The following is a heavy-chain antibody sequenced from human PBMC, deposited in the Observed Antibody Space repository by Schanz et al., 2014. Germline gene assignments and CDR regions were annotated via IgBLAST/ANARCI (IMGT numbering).Heavy chain of an antibody. CDR3: ETTTVTRGVTGFDH. V-gene: IGHV4-34*01. J-gene: IGHJ4*02. CDR1: GGSFSAYY. D-gene: IGHD3-10*01. CDR2: ISYNGGA. Sequence: QLHQWGAGLLKPSETLSLTCAVSGGSFSAYYWSWIRQPPGKGLEWIGEISYNGGANNPSLQGRVTISGDTSKREVSLTLRSVTAADTAVYARETTTVTRGVTGFDHWGPGILVAVSS.